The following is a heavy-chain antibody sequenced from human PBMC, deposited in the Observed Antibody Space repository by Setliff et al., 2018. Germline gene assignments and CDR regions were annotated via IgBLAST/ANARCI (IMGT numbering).Heavy chain of an antibody. CDR3: ARDPSSVAARTGY. Sequence: KPSETLSLTCTVSGDSIRSSRYYWGWIRQPPGKGLEWIGSIYSSGNTYYNPSLKSRVTISVDTTKNQFSLQLNTVTAADTAVYYSARDPSSVAARTGYWGQGTLVTVSS. V-gene: IGHV4-39*07. CDR2: IYSSGNT. J-gene: IGHJ4*02. D-gene: IGHD6-6*01. CDR1: GDSIRSSRYY.